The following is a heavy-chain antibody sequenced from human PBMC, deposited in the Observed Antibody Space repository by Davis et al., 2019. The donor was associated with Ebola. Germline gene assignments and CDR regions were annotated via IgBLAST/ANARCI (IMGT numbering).Heavy chain of an antibody. V-gene: IGHV1-3*01. CDR3: ASQRGGDDYYYGMDV. Sequence: ASALVSCNASSYTSTSYAMHWVRQAPGQRLEWMVWINAGNGNTIYSQKFQGRVTITRDTSASTAYMELSSLRSEDTAVYYCASQRGGDDYYYGMDVWGQGTTVTVSS. CDR2: INAGNGNT. CDR1: SYTSTSYA. J-gene: IGHJ6*02. D-gene: IGHD2-21*02.